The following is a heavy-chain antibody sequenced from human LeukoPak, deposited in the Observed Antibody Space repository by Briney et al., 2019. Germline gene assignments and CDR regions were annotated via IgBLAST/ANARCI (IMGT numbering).Heavy chain of an antibody. CDR3: TADVDTVDY. V-gene: IGHV3-15*01. J-gene: IGHJ4*02. CDR1: GFTFSNAW. D-gene: IGHD5-18*01. Sequence: GGSLRLSCAASGFTFSNAWMSWVRQAPGKGLEWVGCIKSKTDGGTTDYAAPVKGRFTISRDDSKNTLSLQMNSLKTEDTAVYYCTADVDTVDYWGQGTLVTVSS. CDR2: IKSKTDGGTT.